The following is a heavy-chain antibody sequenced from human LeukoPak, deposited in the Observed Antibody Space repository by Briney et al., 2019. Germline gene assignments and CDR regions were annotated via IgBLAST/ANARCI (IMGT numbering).Heavy chain of an antibody. CDR1: DDSITMYY. J-gene: IGHJ6*03. CDR2: IYYSGST. V-gene: IGHV4-59*01. CDR3: ARGRVSSSTWYSTYYYYFYMDV. Sequence: SETLSLTCSVSDDSITMYYWTWIRQPPGKGLEWIGYIYYSGSTNYNPSLKSRVTISVDTSKNQFSLKLSSATAADTAVYFCARGRVSSSTWYSTYYYYFYMDVWGKGTTVTVSS. D-gene: IGHD6-13*01.